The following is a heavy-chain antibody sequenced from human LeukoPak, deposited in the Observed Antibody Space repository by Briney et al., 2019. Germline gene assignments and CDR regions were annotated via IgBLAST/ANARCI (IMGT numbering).Heavy chain of an antibody. CDR3: ARDSRDKLRFLEWFHETLDF. CDR1: GFTFSSYA. V-gene: IGHV3-30-3*01. D-gene: IGHD3-3*01. CDR2: ISDGGTNK. J-gene: IGHJ4*02. Sequence: GGSLRLSCAASGFTFSSYAMHWVRQAPGKGLEWVAVISDGGTNKNYADSVKGRFTIFRDKSKSTLYLQMHSLRAEDTAVYYCARDSRDKLRFLEWFHETLDFWGQGTLVTVSS.